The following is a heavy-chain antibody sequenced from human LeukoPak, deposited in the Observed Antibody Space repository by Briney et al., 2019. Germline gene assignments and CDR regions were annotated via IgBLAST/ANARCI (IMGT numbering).Heavy chain of an antibody. V-gene: IGHV3-21*01. J-gene: IGHJ3*02. CDR3: ARDSGRDGYNYDDAFDI. CDR2: ISSSSSYI. Sequence: GGSLKLSCAASGFTFSSYSMNWVRQAPGKGLEWVSSISSSSSYIYYADSVKGRFTISRDNAKNSLYLQINSLRAEDTAVYYCARDSGRDGYNYDDAFDIWGQGTMVTVSS. D-gene: IGHD5-24*01. CDR1: GFTFSSYS.